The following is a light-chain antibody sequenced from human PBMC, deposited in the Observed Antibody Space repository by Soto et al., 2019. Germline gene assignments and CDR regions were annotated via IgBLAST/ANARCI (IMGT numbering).Light chain of an antibody. CDR3: QQYESTTPT. CDR2: WAS. J-gene: IGKJ2*01. CDR1: QSVLYSSNTKNY. V-gene: IGKV4-1*01. Sequence: DIVMTQYPDSLAVSLGERATINCKSSQSVLYSSNTKNYLAWYQQRPGQPPKLLIYWASTRESGVPDRFSGSGSGKDFTLTITSLQPEEVEVYYWQQYESTTPTFVQGTNLEIK.